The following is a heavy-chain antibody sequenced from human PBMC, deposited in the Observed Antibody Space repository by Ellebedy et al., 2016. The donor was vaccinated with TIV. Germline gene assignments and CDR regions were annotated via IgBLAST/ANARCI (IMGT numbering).Heavy chain of an antibody. CDR1: GFTFSSYS. D-gene: IGHD5-18*01. J-gene: IGHJ4*02. Sequence: GESLKISCAASGFTFSSYSMNWVRQAPGKGLEWVSSISSSSSYIYYADSVKGRFTISRDNAKNSLYLQMNSLRAEDTAVYYCARGGSGYSYGYPLDYWGQGTLVTVSS. CDR2: ISSSSSYI. V-gene: IGHV3-21*04. CDR3: ARGGSGYSYGYPLDY.